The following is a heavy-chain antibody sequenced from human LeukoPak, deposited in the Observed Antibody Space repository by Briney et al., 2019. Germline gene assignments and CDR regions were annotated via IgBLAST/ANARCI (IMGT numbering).Heavy chain of an antibody. Sequence: GASVKVSCKASGGTFSSYAISWLRQAPGQGLEWMGRIIPILGIINYAQKFQGRVTITADKSTSTAYMELNSLRSEDTAVYYCAIGYCSSSSCYGPSFDYWGQGTLVTVSS. V-gene: IGHV1-69*04. D-gene: IGHD2-2*03. CDR1: GGTFSSYA. CDR3: AIGYCSSSSCYGPSFDY. J-gene: IGHJ4*02. CDR2: IIPILGII.